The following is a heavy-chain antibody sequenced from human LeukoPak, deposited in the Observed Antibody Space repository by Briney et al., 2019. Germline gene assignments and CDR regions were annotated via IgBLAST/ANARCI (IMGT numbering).Heavy chain of an antibody. V-gene: IGHV1-58*02. Sequence: TSVKVSCKASGFTFSRSAMQWVRQARGQRLEWIGWIFVGSGNTNYAQKFQERVTITRDMSTSTAYMELSSLRSEDTAVYYCAAADYYDSSGYYPYAFHIWGQGTVVTVSS. CDR1: GFTFSRSA. CDR3: AAADYYDSSGYYPYAFHI. J-gene: IGHJ3*02. D-gene: IGHD3-22*01. CDR2: IFVGSGNT.